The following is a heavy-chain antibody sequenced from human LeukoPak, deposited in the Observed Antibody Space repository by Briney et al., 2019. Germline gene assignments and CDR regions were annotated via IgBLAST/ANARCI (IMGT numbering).Heavy chain of an antibody. D-gene: IGHD6-13*01. J-gene: IGHJ4*02. V-gene: IGHV4-39*01. CDR2: IYYSGST. Sequence: SETLSLTCTVSGGSISSSSYYWGWIRQPPGKGLEWIGSIYYSGSTYYNPSLKSRVTISVDTSKNQFSLKLSSVTAADTAVYYCAKASSSWDYYFDYWGQGTLVTVSS. CDR1: GGSISSSSYY. CDR3: AKASSSWDYYFDY.